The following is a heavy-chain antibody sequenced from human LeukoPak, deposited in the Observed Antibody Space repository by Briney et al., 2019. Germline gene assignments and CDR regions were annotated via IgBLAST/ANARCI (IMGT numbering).Heavy chain of an antibody. CDR2: RRYDGTKT. Sequence: RSLRLSCAASGFLLKYYDIQLVLQAPAKGQQSVAFRRYDGTKTYYADSMKDRFTISRDNSKNTLSLQINSLRTEDTAVYYCAKGRRLTTPVVASFDYWGQGTLVTVSS. CDR3: AKGRRLTTPVVASFDY. V-gene: IGHV3-30*02. D-gene: IGHD3-9*01. CDR1: GFLLKYYD. J-gene: IGHJ4*02.